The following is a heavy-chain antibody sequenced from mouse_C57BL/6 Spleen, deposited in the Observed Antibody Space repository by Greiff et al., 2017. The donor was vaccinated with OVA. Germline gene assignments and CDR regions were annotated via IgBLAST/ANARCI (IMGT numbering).Heavy chain of an antibody. J-gene: IGHJ3*01. CDR1: GYTSTDYN. Sequence: EVQLQQSGPELVKPGASVKIPCKASGYTSTDYNMDWVKQSHGKSLEWIGDINPNNGGTIYNQKFKGKATLTVDKSSSTAYMELRSLTSEDTAVYYCARREYYDYDAWFAYWGQGTLVTVSA. V-gene: IGHV1-18*01. D-gene: IGHD2-4*01. CDR3: ARREYYDYDAWFAY. CDR2: INPNNGGT.